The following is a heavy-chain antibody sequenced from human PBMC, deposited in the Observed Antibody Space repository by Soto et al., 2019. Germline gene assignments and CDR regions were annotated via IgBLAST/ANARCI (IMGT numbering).Heavy chain of an antibody. CDR1: GFTFSSYG. CDR2: ISYDGSNK. J-gene: IGHJ5*02. CDR3: AKDWDYGGNWFDP. D-gene: IGHD4-17*01. Sequence: GGSLRLSCAASGFTFSSYGMHWVRQAPGKGLEWVAVISYDGSNKYYADSVKGRFTISRDNSKNTLYLQMNSLRAEDTAVYYCAKDWDYGGNWFDPWGQGTLVTVSS. V-gene: IGHV3-30*18.